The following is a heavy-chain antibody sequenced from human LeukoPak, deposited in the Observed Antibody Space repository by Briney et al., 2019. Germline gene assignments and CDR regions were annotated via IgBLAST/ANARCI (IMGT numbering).Heavy chain of an antibody. V-gene: IGHV1-69*13. Sequence: SVKVSCKASGGTFSSYAISWVRQAPGQGLEWMGGIIPIFGAANYAQKFQGRVTITADESTSTAYMELSSLRSEDTAVYYCASRLEYGSGSSAFDYWGQGTLVTVSS. CDR2: IIPIFGAA. CDR1: GGTFSSYA. CDR3: ASRLEYGSGSSAFDY. J-gene: IGHJ4*02. D-gene: IGHD3-10*01.